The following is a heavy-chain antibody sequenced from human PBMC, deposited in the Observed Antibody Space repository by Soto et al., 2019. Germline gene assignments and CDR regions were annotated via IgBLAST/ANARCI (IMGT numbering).Heavy chain of an antibody. CDR2: ISSSSSYT. Sequence: LRXSCAASGFTFIDYYMSWIRQAPGKGLEWVSYISSSSSYTNYADSVKGRFTISRDNAKNSLYLQMNSLRAEDTAVYYCARANDGGYYCGMDVWGQGTTVTVSS. J-gene: IGHJ6*02. CDR3: ARANDGGYYCGMDV. CDR1: GFTFIDYY. V-gene: IGHV3-11*06. D-gene: IGHD1-1*01.